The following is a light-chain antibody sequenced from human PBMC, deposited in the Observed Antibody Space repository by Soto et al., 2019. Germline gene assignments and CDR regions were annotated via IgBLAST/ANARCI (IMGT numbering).Light chain of an antibody. CDR1: QGIRND. CDR2: GAS. V-gene: IGKV1-17*01. CDR3: LQYNDYPRT. J-gene: IGKJ1*01. Sequence: DLQLTQSPSSLSASVGDRVSFTCRASQGIRNDLAWFQQKAGKAPRRLIYGASSLQSGVPNRFSGSGSGTEFTLTIDSLQPEDFAVYYCLQYNDYPRTFGQGTKVEMK.